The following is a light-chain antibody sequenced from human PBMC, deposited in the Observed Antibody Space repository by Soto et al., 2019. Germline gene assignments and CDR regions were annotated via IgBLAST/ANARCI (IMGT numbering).Light chain of an antibody. J-gene: IGKJ1*01. CDR2: GAS. CDR3: QQYNNWPRA. V-gene: IGKV3-15*01. Sequence: EIVMTQSPATLSVSPGARATLSCRASQSVSSNLAWYQQKPGQAPRLLIYGASTRATGIPARFSGSGSGTEFTLTISSLQSEDFAVYSCQQYNNWPRAFGQGTKVEIK. CDR1: QSVSSN.